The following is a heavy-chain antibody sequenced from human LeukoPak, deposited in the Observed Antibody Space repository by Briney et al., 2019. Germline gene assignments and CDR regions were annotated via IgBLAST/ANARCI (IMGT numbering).Heavy chain of an antibody. Sequence: ASVKVSCKASGYTFTAYYIHWVRQAPGQGLEWMGWINPNSGDTKIAQKFQGRVTMTRDTSISTAYMELSSLRSDDTAVYYCARGPYYYDSSGFHYREWGQGTLVTVSS. V-gene: IGHV1-2*02. CDR1: GYTFTAYY. D-gene: IGHD3-22*01. J-gene: IGHJ4*02. CDR2: INPNSGDT. CDR3: ARGPYYYDSSGFHYRE.